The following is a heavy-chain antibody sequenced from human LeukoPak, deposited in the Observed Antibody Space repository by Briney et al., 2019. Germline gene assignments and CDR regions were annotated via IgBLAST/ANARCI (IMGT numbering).Heavy chain of an antibody. V-gene: IGHV1-18*01. J-gene: IGHJ6*02. D-gene: IGHD3-10*01. CDR1: GYTFTSYG. Sequence: ASVKVSCKASGYTFTSYGISWVRQAPGQGLEWMGWISAYNGNTNYAQKLQGRVTMTTDTSTSTAYMEPRSLRSDDTAVYYCARTGRIDFHGSGSYYNPHHYYYYYGMDVWGQGTTVTVSS. CDR2: ISAYNGNT. CDR3: ARTGRIDFHGSGSYYNPHHYYYYYGMDV.